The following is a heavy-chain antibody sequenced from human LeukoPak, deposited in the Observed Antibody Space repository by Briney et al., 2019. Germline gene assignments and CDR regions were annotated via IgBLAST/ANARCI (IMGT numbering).Heavy chain of an antibody. CDR1: GFTFSSYG. CDR3: AKDTAMVL. CDR2: ISYDGSNK. J-gene: IGHJ4*02. Sequence: PGGSLRLSCAASGFTFSSYGMHWVRQAPGKGLEWVAVISYDGSNKYYADSVKGRFTISRDNSKNTLYLQMNSLRAEDTAVYYCAKDTAMVLWGQRTLVTVSS. D-gene: IGHD5-18*01. V-gene: IGHV3-30*18.